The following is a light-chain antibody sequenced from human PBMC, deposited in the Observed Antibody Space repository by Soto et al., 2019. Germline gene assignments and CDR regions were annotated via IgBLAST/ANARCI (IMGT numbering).Light chain of an antibody. CDR1: QSVSSSC. Sequence: EIVLTQSPGTLSLSPGERATLSCRASQSVSSSCLAWYQQKPGQAPRLLIYGASSRATGIPDRFSGSESGTDFTLTISRLEPEDFAVYYCQQYGSIPWTFGQGTKVDIK. CDR2: GAS. V-gene: IGKV3-20*01. CDR3: QQYGSIPWT. J-gene: IGKJ1*01.